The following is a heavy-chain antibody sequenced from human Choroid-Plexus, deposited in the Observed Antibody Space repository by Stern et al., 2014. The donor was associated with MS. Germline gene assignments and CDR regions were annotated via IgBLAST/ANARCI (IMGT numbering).Heavy chain of an antibody. V-gene: IGHV3-30*18. CDR1: GFTFGSCA. Sequence: VQLVESGGGVVPPGRPLRLSCVASGFTFGSCAMHWVRQAPGQGLEWVAGVSYDGSNKYYADSVKGRFTISRDNSQNTLYMQMSSLRPEDTAVYYCAKDRQYLTYFFDHWGQGSLVTVSS. J-gene: IGHJ5*02. CDR3: AKDRQYLTYFFDH. D-gene: IGHD2/OR15-2a*01. CDR2: VSYDGSNK.